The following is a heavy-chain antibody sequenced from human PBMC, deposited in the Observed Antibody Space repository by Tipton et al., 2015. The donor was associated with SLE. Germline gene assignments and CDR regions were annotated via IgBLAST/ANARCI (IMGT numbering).Heavy chain of an antibody. CDR3: ARGGELLPNWFDP. Sequence: TLSLTCAVSGGSISSRNWWSWVRQPPGKGLEWIGEIYHGGSTNYNPSLKSRVTISVDTSKNQFSLKLSSVTAADTAVYYCARGGELLPNWFDPWGQGTLVTVSS. D-gene: IGHD1-26*01. V-gene: IGHV4-4*02. CDR2: IYHGGST. CDR1: GGSISSRNW. J-gene: IGHJ5*02.